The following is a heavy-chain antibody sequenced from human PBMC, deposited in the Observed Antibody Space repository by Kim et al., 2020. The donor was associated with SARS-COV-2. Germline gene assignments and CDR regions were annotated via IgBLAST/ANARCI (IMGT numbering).Heavy chain of an antibody. Sequence: ASVKVSCKASGYTFTSYYMHWVRQAPGQGLEWMGIINPSGGSTSYAQKFQGRVTMTRDTSTSTVYMELSSLRSEDTAVYYCARDAIQLGTYYYYGMDVWGQGTTVTVSS. J-gene: IGHJ6*02. CDR1: GYTFTSYY. V-gene: IGHV1-46*01. CDR2: INPSGGST. CDR3: ARDAIQLGTYYYYGMDV. D-gene: IGHD3-16*01.